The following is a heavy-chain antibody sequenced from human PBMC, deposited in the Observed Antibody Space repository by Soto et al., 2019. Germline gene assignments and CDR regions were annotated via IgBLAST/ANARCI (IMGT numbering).Heavy chain of an antibody. CDR2: IWYDGSNK. CDR1: GCTFSSYG. CDR3: AKGSGGWYNY. J-gene: IGHJ4*02. V-gene: IGHV3-33*06. D-gene: IGHD6-19*01. Sequence: GGSLRLSCASSGCTFSSYGMHWVRQAPGKGLEWVAVIWYDGSNKYYADSVKGRFTISRDNSKNTLYLQMNSLRAEDTAVYYCAKGSGGWYNYWGQGTRVTVSS.